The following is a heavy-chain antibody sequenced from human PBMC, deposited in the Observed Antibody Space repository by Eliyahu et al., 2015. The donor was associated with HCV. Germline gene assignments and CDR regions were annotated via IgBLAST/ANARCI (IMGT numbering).Heavy chain of an antibody. Sequence: EVQLVESGGGLVQPGGSLRLSCAASGFTVSTNYMSWVRQAPGKGLEWVSVIFSAGTTYYADSVRGRFTISRDNPKNTLYLQMDSLRVEDTAVYHCARGSGDSYRWFDPWGQGTLVTVSS. D-gene: IGHD2-21*02. CDR1: GFTVSTNY. CDR2: IFSAGTT. CDR3: ARGSGDSYRWFDP. J-gene: IGHJ5*02. V-gene: IGHV3-66*01.